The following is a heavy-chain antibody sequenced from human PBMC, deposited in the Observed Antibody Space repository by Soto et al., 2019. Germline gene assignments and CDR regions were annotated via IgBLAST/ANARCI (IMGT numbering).Heavy chain of an antibody. J-gene: IGHJ4*02. CDR1: GYNFTSYG. CDR2: ISAYNGNT. V-gene: IGHV1-18*04. CDR3: WSDRDGVDSSRYYFGVFDN. D-gene: IGHD3-22*01. Sequence: ASLKVFCKAAGYNFTSYGGSWGGRELGQGLVWMGWISAYNGNTNYAQKPQGRVAIITDTSTSTADILLRSLRYDDTAAYYYWSDRDGVDSSRYYFGVFDNWGQGTLVTVSS.